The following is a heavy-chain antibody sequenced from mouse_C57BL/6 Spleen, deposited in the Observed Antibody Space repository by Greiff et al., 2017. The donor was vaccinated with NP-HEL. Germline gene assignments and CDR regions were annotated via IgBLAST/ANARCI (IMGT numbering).Heavy chain of an antibody. V-gene: IGHV1-59*01. D-gene: IGHD1-1*01. CDR2: IDPSDSYT. CDR3: ARLRNYYGSSSTYWYFDV. J-gene: IGHJ1*03. Sequence: QVQLQQPGAELVRPGTSVKLSCKASGYTFTSYWMHWVKQRPGQGLEWIGVIDPSDSYTNYIQKFKGKATLTVDTSSSTAYMQLSSLTSEDSAVYYCARLRNYYGSSSTYWYFDVWGTGTTVTVSS. CDR1: GYTFTSYW.